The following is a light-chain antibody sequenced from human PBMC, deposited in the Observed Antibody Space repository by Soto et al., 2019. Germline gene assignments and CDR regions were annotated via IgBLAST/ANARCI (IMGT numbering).Light chain of an antibody. V-gene: IGKV1-39*01. CDR2: AAS. CDR1: QNINIY. CDR3: QQSSSTPRT. Sequence: DIQMAQSPSSLSASIGDKITITCRASQNINIYLNWYQHKPGKAPKVLIYAASSLQSGGPSRFNGSGFGTDFTLTISSLQPEDFATYYCQQSSSTPRTFGQGTKLEIK. J-gene: IGKJ2*01.